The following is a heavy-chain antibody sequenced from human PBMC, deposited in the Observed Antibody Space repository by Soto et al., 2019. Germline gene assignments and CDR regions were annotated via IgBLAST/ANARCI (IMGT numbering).Heavy chain of an antibody. D-gene: IGHD1-26*01. CDR3: ARMRIATRYFDY. CDR2: IYYSGTH. CDR1: GGSLSGYY. Sequence: SETLSLTCTVYGGSLSGYYWSWVRQPPGKGLEWIGYIYYSGTHNYNPSLKSRLTISVDTPKNQFSLELNSVTAADTAVYYCARMRIATRYFDYSGQGTLVTVSS. V-gene: IGHV4-59*01. J-gene: IGHJ4*02.